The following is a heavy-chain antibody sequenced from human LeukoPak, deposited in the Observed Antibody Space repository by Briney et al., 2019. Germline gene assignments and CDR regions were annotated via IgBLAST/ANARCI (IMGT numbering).Heavy chain of an antibody. V-gene: IGHV3-23*01. CDR2: ISISGGST. D-gene: IGHD6-13*01. J-gene: IGHJ3*02. CDR3: AKDAISAAARGDAFDI. CDR1: GFTFSSYE. Sequence: PGGSLRLSCAASGFTFSSYEMNWVRQAPGKGLEWVSGISISGGSTFYADSVKGRFTISRDISKNTLYLQMNSLRAEDTAVYYCAKDAISAAARGDAFDIWGQGTMVTVSS.